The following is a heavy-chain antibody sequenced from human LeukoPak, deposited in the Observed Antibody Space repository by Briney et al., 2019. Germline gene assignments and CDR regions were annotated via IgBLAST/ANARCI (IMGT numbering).Heavy chain of an antibody. V-gene: IGHV4-34*01. J-gene: IGHJ4*02. Sequence: SETLSLTCAVYGGSFGGYYWSWIRQPPGKGLEWIGEINHSGSTNYNPSLKSRVTISVDTSKNQFSLKLSSVTAADTAVYYCARTLHLEWLFRFDYWGQGTLVTVSS. CDR2: INHSGST. CDR3: ARTLHLEWLFRFDY. CDR1: GGSFGGYY. D-gene: IGHD3-3*01.